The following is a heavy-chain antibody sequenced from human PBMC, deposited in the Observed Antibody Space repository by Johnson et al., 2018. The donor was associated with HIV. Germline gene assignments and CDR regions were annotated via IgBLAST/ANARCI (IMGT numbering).Heavy chain of an antibody. CDR1: GFTFSSNW. V-gene: IGHV3-7*01. Sequence: VQLVESGGGLVQPGGSLRLSCAASGFTFSSNWMNWVRQAPGKGLEWVANIKEDGSEKKYVDSVKGRFTISRDNAKNSLYLQMNSLRGEDTAVYYCARVKDPDAFDIWGQGTMVTVSS. CDR2: IKEDGSEK. CDR3: ARVKDPDAFDI. J-gene: IGHJ3*02.